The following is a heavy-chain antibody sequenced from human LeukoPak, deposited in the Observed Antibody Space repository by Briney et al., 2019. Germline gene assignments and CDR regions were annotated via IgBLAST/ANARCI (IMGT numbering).Heavy chain of an antibody. J-gene: IGHJ5*02. Sequence: PWRSLRLSCAVSGFTFSTYAMQWVRQAPGKGLEWVAVIVYDGSSKYYADSVKGRFTISRDNSKNTLYLQMNSLKTEDTAVYYRARDLSAVAGTALFDPWGQGTLVTVST. CDR2: IVYDGSSK. CDR1: GFTFSTYA. CDR3: ARDLSAVAGTALFDP. D-gene: IGHD6-19*01. V-gene: IGHV3-30*04.